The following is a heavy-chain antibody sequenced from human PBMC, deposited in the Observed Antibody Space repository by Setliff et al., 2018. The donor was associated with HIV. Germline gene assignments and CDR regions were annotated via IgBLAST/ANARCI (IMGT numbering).Heavy chain of an antibody. CDR3: ARAGAVMTAHFDF. J-gene: IGHJ4*02. CDR1: GYTFTSYG. D-gene: IGHD2-21*02. V-gene: IGHV1-18*01. Sequence: ASVKVSCKASGYTFTSYGISWVRQAPGQGLEWMGWISGSNGNTNYAQEFQGRVTVTIDTSTNTAYMELRRLISDDTAVYYCARAGAVMTAHFDFWGQGTLVTVSS. CDR2: ISGSNGNT.